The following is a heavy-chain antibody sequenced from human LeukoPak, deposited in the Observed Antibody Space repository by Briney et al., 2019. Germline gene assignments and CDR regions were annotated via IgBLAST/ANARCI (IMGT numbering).Heavy chain of an antibody. CDR3: ARRNLDYSTHFDY. V-gene: IGHV4-39*01. J-gene: IGHJ4*02. CDR2: IYYSGNT. Sequence: SETLSLTCSVSGGSISSGSHYWGWIRQPPGKGLEWIGTIYYSGNTYYNPSLRSRVTISVDTSKNQFSLKLSSVTAADTAVYYCARRNLDYSTHFDYWGQGTLVTVSS. CDR1: GGSISSGSHY. D-gene: IGHD4-11*01.